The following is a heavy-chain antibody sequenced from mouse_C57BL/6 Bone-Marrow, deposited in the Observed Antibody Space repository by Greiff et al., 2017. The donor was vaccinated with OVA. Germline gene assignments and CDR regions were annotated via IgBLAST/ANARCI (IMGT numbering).Heavy chain of an antibody. V-gene: IGHV1-69*01. CDR1: GYTFTSYW. CDR2: IDPSDSYT. D-gene: IGHD2-4*01. Sequence: QVQLQQPGAELVMPGASVKLSCKASGYTFTSYWMHWVKQRPGQGLEWIGEIDPSDSYTNYNQKFKGKSTLTVDQSSSTAYMQLSSLTSEDSAVYYCARSYYDYDGFAYWGQGTLVTVSA. J-gene: IGHJ3*01. CDR3: ARSYYDYDGFAY.